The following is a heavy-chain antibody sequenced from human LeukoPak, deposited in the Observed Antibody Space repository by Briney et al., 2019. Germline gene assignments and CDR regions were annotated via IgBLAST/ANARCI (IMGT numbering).Heavy chain of an antibody. V-gene: IGHV4-4*02. CDR1: GGSISSSNW. CDR2: IYHSGST. CDR3: ARRVASRPVYCFDY. J-gene: IGHJ4*02. D-gene: IGHD2-15*01. Sequence: SETLSLTCAVSGGSISSSNWWSWVRQPPGKGLEWIGEIYHSGSTNYNPSLKSRVTISVDKSKNQFSLKLSSVTAADTAIYYCARRVASRPVYCFDYWGQGKLVTVSS.